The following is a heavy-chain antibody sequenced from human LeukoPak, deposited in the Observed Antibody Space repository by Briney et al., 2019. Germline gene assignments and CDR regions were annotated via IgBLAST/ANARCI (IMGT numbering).Heavy chain of an antibody. CDR1: GYTFTDYY. J-gene: IGHJ5*02. V-gene: IGHV1-2*02. D-gene: IGHD6-25*01. CDR3: AGGIAAAGGRCSAP. CDR2: INPNSGGT. Sequence: ASVKVSCKASGYTFTDYYMHWVRQAPGQGLEWMGWINPNSGGTNYAQQFQGRVTMTRDTSISTAYMELSNLRSDDTAVYYCAGGIAAAGGRCSAPWAQGTRVTVSS.